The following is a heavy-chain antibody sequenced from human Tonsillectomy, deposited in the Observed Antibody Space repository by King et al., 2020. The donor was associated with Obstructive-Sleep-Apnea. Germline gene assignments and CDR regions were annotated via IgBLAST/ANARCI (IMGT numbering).Heavy chain of an antibody. V-gene: IGHV3-23*04. Sequence: VQLVEAGGGLVQPGGSLRLSCAASGFSFSSHAMSWVRQAPGKGLEWVSAISGSGGRTYYADSVKGRFTISRGNSKKTLDLPMNSPRAEDTGVYYCAKDFVLTDWEWYFDLWGRGTLVTVSS. CDR3: AKDFVLTDWEWYFDL. J-gene: IGHJ2*01. D-gene: IGHD1-26*01. CDR1: GFSFSSHA. CDR2: ISGSGGRT.